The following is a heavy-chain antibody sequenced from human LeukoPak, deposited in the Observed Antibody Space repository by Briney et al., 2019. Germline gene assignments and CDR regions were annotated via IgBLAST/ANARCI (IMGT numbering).Heavy chain of an antibody. CDR3: AGTSRGVPYYY. CDR2: IYYSGST. CDR1: GGSISSYY. J-gene: IGHJ4*02. D-gene: IGHD3-10*01. V-gene: IGHV4-59*01. Sequence: PSETLSLTCTVSGGSISSYYWSWIRQPPGKGLEWIGYIYYSGSTNYNPSLKSRVTISVDTSKNQFSLKLSSVTAADTAVYYCAGTSRGVPYYYWGQGTLVTVSS.